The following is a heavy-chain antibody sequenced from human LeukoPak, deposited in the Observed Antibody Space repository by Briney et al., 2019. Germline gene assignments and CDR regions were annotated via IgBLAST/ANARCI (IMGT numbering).Heavy chain of an antibody. Sequence: SETLSLTCTVSGDSIASSDYHWGWVRQPPGKGLEWIGSFYYSGSTSYNPSLESRVTVSVDTSKNQFSLGLSSVTAADTAVYYCARVPQRVTSITDLDYWGQGTLVTVSA. CDR1: GDSIASSDYH. CDR3: ARVPQRVTSITDLDY. CDR2: FYYSGST. D-gene: IGHD4-11*01. V-gene: IGHV4-39*01. J-gene: IGHJ4*02.